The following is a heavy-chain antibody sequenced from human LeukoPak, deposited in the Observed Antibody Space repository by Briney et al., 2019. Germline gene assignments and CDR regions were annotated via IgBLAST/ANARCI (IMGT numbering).Heavy chain of an antibody. CDR3: AKTRRYCSSTSCPGPFDY. Sequence: GGSLRLSCAASGFTFSSYWMTWIRQAPGKGLEWVSAISGSGGSTYYADSVKGRFTISRDNSKNTLYLQMNSLRAEDTAVYYCAKTRRYCSSTSCPGPFDYWGQGTLVTVSS. V-gene: IGHV3-23*01. D-gene: IGHD2-2*01. CDR1: GFTFSSYW. CDR2: ISGSGGST. J-gene: IGHJ4*02.